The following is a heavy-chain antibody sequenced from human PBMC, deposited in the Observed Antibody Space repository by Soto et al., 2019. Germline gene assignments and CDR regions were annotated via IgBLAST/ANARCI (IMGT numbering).Heavy chain of an antibody. CDR1: GFTFSSYW. CDR3: ADGYSLFDY. J-gene: IGHJ4*02. V-gene: IGHV3-7*01. CDR2: IKQDGSEK. D-gene: IGHD5-18*01. Sequence: LRLSCAASGFTFSSYWMSWVRQAPGKGLEWVANIKQDGSEKYYVDSVKSRFTISRDNAKNSLYLQMNSLRAEDTAVYYCADGYSLFDYWGQGTLVTVSS.